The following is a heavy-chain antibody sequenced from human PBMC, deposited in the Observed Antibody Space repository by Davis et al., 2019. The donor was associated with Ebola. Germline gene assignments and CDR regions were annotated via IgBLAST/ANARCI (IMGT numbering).Heavy chain of an antibody. CDR3: ARVLLWFGELVEPLFDY. CDR1: GGSFSGYH. D-gene: IGHD3-10*01. Sequence: SETLSLTCAVYGGSFSGYHWSWIRQPPGKGLEWIGEINHSGSTNYNPSLKSRVTISVDTSKNQFSLKLSSVTAADTAVYYCARVLLWFGELVEPLFDYWGQGTLVTVSS. J-gene: IGHJ4*02. CDR2: INHSGST. V-gene: IGHV4-34*01.